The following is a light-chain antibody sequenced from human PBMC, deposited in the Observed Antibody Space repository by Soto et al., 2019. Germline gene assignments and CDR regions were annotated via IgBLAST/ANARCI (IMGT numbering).Light chain of an antibody. CDR1: QTISNNY. J-gene: IGKJ2*01. CDR2: LAS. CDR3: QQYGDSPPNSA. Sequence: EIVLTQSPGTLSLSPGERATLSCRASQTISNNYLSWYQQKPGQAPRLLIYLASTRAAGIPDRFSGSGSGTDFTLTITRLEPEDFAVYFCQQYGDSPPNSAFGQGTKLEI. V-gene: IGKV3-20*01.